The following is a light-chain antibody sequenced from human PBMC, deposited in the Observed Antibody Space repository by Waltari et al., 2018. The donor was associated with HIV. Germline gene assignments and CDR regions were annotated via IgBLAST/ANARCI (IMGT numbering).Light chain of an antibody. CDR2: EVT. CDR3: SSYAGARV. CDR1: SSDVGSYNR. V-gene: IGLV2-23*02. Sequence: QSALTQPASVSGSPGQSITISCTVTSSDVGSYNRVSWYQQYPGKAPKLRIYEVTKRPSSVSNRFSGSKSGNTASLTLSGLQADDEADYYCSSYAGARVFGGGTNLIVL. J-gene: IGLJ3*02.